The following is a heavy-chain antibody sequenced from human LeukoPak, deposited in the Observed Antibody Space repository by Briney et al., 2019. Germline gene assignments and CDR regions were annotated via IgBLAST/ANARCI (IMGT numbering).Heavy chain of an antibody. J-gene: IGHJ4*02. Sequence: SETLSLTCTVSGGSISSGSYYWSWIRHPAGKGLEWIGRFYTSGNTRSTIYNPSLRSRVTMSADTSKNQLSLKVNSVTAADTAVYYCARDEQGTRSDYWGQGTLLTVAS. D-gene: IGHD1/OR15-1a*01. V-gene: IGHV4-61*02. CDR1: GGSISSGSYY. CDR3: ARDEQGTRSDY. CDR2: FYTSGNTRST.